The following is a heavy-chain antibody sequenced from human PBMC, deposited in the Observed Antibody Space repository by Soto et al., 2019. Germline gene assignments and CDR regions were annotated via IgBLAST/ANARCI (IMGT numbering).Heavy chain of an antibody. CDR2: SNYSGST. V-gene: IGHV4-34*01. Sequence: QVQLQQWGAGLLKPSETLSLTCAVYGGSFSGYYWSWLRQPPGKGPEWIGESNYSGSTRYNPSLESRVTISVDTSKNQFSLKLNSVSAADTAVYYCARTGGMDVWSQGATVTVSS. CDR1: GGSFSGYY. J-gene: IGHJ6*02. CDR3: ARTGGMDV.